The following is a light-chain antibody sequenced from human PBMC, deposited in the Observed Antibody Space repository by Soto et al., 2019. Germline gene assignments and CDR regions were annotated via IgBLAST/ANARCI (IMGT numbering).Light chain of an antibody. CDR3: QQYGSSPQT. Sequence: EIVLTQSPGTLSLSAGGRATLSCRASQSVSSSYLAWYQQKPGQAPRLLIYGASSRATGIPDRFSGSGSGTDFTLTISRLEPEDFAVYYCQQYGSSPQTFGQGTKVEIK. CDR1: QSVSSSY. J-gene: IGKJ1*01. V-gene: IGKV3-20*01. CDR2: GAS.